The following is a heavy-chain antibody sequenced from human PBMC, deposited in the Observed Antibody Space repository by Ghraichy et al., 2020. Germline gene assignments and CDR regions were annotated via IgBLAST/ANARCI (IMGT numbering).Heavy chain of an antibody. V-gene: IGHV4-39*01. J-gene: IGHJ3*02. Sequence: GSLRLSCTVSGGSISSSSYYWGWIRQPPGKGLEWIGSIYYSGSTYYNPSLKSRVTISVDTSKNQFSLKLSSVTAADTAVYYCARPLDTVDAFDIWGQGTMVTVSS. CDR1: GGSISSSSYY. D-gene: IGHD5-18*01. CDR3: ARPLDTVDAFDI. CDR2: IYYSGST.